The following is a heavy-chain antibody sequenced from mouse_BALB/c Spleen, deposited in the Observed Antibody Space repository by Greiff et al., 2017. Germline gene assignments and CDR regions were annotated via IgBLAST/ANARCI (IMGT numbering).Heavy chain of an antibody. Sequence: DVMLVESGGGLVQPGGSRKLSCAASGFTFSSFGMHWVRQAPEKGLEWVAYISSGSSTIYYADTVKGRFTISRDNPKNTLFLQMTSLRSEDTAMYYCARDYGSSYWFAYWGQGTLVTVSA. J-gene: IGHJ3*01. CDR1: GFTFSSFG. CDR3: ARDYGSSYWFAY. CDR2: ISSGSSTI. D-gene: IGHD1-1*01. V-gene: IGHV5-17*02.